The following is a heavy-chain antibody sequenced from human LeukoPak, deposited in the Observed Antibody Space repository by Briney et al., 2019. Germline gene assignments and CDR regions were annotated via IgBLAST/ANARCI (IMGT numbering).Heavy chain of an antibody. V-gene: IGHV4-39*07. D-gene: IGHD3-10*01. CDR2: IYYSGST. CDR1: GGSISSSSYY. Sequence: SETLSLTCTVSGGSISSSSYYWGWIRQPPGKGLEWIGSIYYSGSTYYNPSLKSPVTISVDTSKNQFSLKLSSVTAADTAVYYCARGSGSYYIYYYYYGMDVWGQGTTVTVSS. CDR3: ARGSGSYYIYYYYYGMDV. J-gene: IGHJ6*02.